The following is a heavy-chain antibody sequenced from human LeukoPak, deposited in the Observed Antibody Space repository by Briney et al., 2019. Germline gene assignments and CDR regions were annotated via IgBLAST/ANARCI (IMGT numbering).Heavy chain of an antibody. J-gene: IGHJ4*02. Sequence: GGSLRLSCAASRFTFSYYWMTWVRQAPGKEVEWVANIKQDASDKHYADSVKGRFTISRDNAKNSLYLQMNSLRVEDTAVYYCLGGVAADYWGRGTLVTVSS. CDR3: LGGVAADY. CDR2: IKQDASDK. D-gene: IGHD3-16*01. V-gene: IGHV3-7*01. CDR1: RFTFSYYW.